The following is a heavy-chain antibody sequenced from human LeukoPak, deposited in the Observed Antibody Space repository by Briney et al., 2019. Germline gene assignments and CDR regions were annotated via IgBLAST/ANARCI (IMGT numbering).Heavy chain of an antibody. CDR3: ARDGYSGYGPFDY. CDR1: GGSISSYY. V-gene: IGHV4-59*01. CDR2: IYYSGST. J-gene: IGHJ4*02. D-gene: IGHD5-12*01. Sequence: SETLSLTCTVSGGSISSYYWSWIRQPPGRGLEWIGYIYYSGSTNYNPSLKSRVTISVDTSKNQFSLKLSSVTAADTAVYYCARDGYSGYGPFDYWGQGTLVTVSS.